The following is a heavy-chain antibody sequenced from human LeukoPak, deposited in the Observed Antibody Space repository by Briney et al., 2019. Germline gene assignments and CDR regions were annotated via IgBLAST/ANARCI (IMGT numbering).Heavy chain of an antibody. CDR1: GGSISNYY. D-gene: IGHD2-2*01. Sequence: SETLSLTCTVSGGSISNYYWSWIRQPAGKGLEWIARMYTSGSTKYNPSLKSRVTVSVDTSRNQFSLNLSSVTAADTAVYYCARAAGHCNTTTCYPEYFQHWGQGTLVTVSS. V-gene: IGHV4-4*07. J-gene: IGHJ1*01. CDR2: MYTSGST. CDR3: ARAAGHCNTTTCYPEYFQH.